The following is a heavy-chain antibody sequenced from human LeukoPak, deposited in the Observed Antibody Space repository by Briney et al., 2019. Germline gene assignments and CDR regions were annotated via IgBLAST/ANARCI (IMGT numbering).Heavy chain of an antibody. V-gene: IGHV3-48*03. CDR3: ARATGGSSTKSYYFDY. Sequence: GGSLRLSCAASGFTFSSYEMNWVRQAPGKGLEWVSYISSRGSTIYYADSVKGRFTISRGNAKNSLYLQMNSLRAEDTAVYYCARATGGSSTKSYYFDYWGQGTLVTVSS. CDR2: ISSRGSTI. D-gene: IGHD6-6*01. J-gene: IGHJ4*02. CDR1: GFTFSSYE.